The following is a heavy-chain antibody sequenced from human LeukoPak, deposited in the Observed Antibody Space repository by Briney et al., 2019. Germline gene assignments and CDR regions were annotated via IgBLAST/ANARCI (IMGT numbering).Heavy chain of an antibody. CDR2: INPNSGGT. J-gene: IGHJ4*02. D-gene: IGHD6-19*01. CDR1: GYTFTGYY. CDR3: ARERQWLVRGGFDY. V-gene: IGHV1-2*02. Sequence: ASVEVSCKASGYTFTGYYMHWVRQAPGQGLEWMGWINPNSGGTNYAQKFQGRVTMTRDTSISTAYMELSRLRSDDTAVYYCARERQWLVRGGFDYWGQGTLVTVSS.